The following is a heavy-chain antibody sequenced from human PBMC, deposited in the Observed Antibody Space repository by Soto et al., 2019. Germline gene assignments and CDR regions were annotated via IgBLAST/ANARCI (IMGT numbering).Heavy chain of an antibody. CDR3: ATEVVTAFDY. CDR2: IWYDGSNK. CDR1: GFTFSSYG. J-gene: IGHJ4*02. Sequence: QVQLVESGGGVVQPGRSLRLSCAASGFTFSSYGMHWVRQAPGKGLEWVAVIWYDGSNKYYADSVKGRFTISRDNSKNTLYLPMNSLRAEDTAVYYCATEVVTAFDYWGQGTLVTVSS. D-gene: IGHD2-21*02. V-gene: IGHV3-33*01.